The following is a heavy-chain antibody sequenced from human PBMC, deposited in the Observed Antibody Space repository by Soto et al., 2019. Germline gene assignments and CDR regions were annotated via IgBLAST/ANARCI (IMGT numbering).Heavy chain of an antibody. CDR3: ARVDYRESSGYYF. D-gene: IGHD3-22*01. V-gene: IGHV1-18*01. Sequence: QVQLVQSGAEVKRPGASVKVSCKTSGYTFTSFGISWVRQAPGQGLEWMGWISPYNGNTNYAQKFQARVTLTTDTSTSTASMDLRSLTSDDTAVYYCARVDYRESSGYYFWGQGTLVTVSS. J-gene: IGHJ4*02. CDR2: ISPYNGNT. CDR1: GYTFTSFG.